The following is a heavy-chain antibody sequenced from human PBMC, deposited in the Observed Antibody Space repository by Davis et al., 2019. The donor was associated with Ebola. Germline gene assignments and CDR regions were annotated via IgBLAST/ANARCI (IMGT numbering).Heavy chain of an antibody. CDR3: AGDIVGDTGGGDY. V-gene: IGHV1-69*04. D-gene: IGHD2-21*01. CDR2: IIPILVIA. J-gene: IGHJ4*02. CDR1: GGTFSSYA. Sequence: SVKVSCKASGGTFSSYAISWVRQAPGQGLEWMGRIIPILVIANYAQKFQGRVTITADKSTSTAYMELSSLRSEYTAVYYCAGDIVGDTGGGDYWGQGTLVTVSS.